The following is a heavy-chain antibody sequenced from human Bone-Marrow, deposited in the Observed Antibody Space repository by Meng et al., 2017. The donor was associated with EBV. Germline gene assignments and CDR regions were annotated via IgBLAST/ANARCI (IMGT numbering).Heavy chain of an antibody. J-gene: IGHJ4*02. D-gene: IGHD6-13*01. CDR2: INVDGSDT. CDR1: GFTLSNYW. Sequence: VRLVESGGGLVQPGGSLRLSCAASGFTLSNYWMHWVRQVPGKGLVWVSRINVDGSDTIYADSVKGRFTISRDNGKNTLYLQMNSLRADDTAVYYCSRSNWYPDYWGQGTLVTVSS. CDR3: SRSNWYPDY. V-gene: IGHV3-74*01.